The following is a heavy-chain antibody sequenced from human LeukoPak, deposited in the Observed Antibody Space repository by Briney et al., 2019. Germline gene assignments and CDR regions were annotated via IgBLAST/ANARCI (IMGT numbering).Heavy chain of an antibody. V-gene: IGHV1-2*02. CDR1: GYTFTGYY. Sequence: GASVKVSCKASGYTFTGYYMHWVRQAPGQGLEWMGWINPNSGGTNYAQKFQGRVTMTRDTSISTAYMELSRRRSDDTAVYYCARMLGVDTAMELDYWGQGTLVTVSS. J-gene: IGHJ4*02. CDR2: INPNSGGT. CDR3: ARMLGVDTAMELDY. D-gene: IGHD5-18*01.